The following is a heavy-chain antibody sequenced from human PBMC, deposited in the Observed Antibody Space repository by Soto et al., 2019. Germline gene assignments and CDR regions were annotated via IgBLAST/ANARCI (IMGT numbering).Heavy chain of an antibody. CDR1: GGSISSYY. Sequence: QVQLQESGPGLVKPSETLSLTCTVSGGSISSYYWSWIRQPPRKGLEWIGYIYYSGSTNYNPSLKSRVTISVDTSKNQFSLKLSSVTAADTAVYYCARGLAVAGTFLDYWGQGTLVTVSS. CDR3: ARGLAVAGTFLDY. D-gene: IGHD6-19*01. J-gene: IGHJ4*02. CDR2: IYYSGST. V-gene: IGHV4-59*01.